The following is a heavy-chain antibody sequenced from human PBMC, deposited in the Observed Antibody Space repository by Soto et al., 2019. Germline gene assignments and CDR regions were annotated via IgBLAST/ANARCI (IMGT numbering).Heavy chain of an antibody. J-gene: IGHJ4*02. CDR1: GGTFSSYA. Sequence: SVKVSCKASGGTFSSYAISWVRQAPGQELEWMGGIIPIFGTANYAQKFQGRVTITADESTSTAYMELSSLRSEDTAVYYCARGLYDSSGYYYGLIRYFDYWGQGTLVTVSS. D-gene: IGHD3-22*01. CDR3: ARGLYDSSGYYYGLIRYFDY. V-gene: IGHV1-69*13. CDR2: IIPIFGTA.